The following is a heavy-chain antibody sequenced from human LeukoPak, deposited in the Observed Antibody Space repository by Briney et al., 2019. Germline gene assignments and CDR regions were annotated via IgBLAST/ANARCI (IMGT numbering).Heavy chain of an antibody. J-gene: IGHJ4*02. CDR3: VSQQVVPH. V-gene: IGHV3-7*01. Sequence: PGGSLRLSCVASGFTFSNYWMSWVCQAPGKGLEWVANIKEDGSQKDYVDSVKGRFTISRDNAKNSVYLQMNSLRVEDTAVYYCVSQQVVPHWGQGTRVTVSS. D-gene: IGHD6-13*01. CDR2: IKEDGSQK. CDR1: GFTFSNYW.